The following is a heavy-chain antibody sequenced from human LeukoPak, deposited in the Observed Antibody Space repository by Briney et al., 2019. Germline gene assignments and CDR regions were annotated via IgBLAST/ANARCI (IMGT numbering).Heavy chain of an antibody. CDR1: GGSVSTYH. J-gene: IGHJ4*02. Sequence: SETLSLTCSVSGGSVSTYHWNWILKPPGKGLEWIGYMQSSGISNYSPSLKSRVTIFVDTSKNQFVLNLSSVTAADTAVYYCARDKQHSYGRYFDHWGQGMLVTVS. CDR2: MQSSGIS. D-gene: IGHD5-18*01. CDR3: ARDKQHSYGRYFDH. V-gene: IGHV4-59*02.